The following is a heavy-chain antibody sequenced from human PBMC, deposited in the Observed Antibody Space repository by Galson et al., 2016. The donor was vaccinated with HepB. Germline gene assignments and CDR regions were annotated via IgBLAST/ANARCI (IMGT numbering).Heavy chain of an antibody. CDR2: IAYDGSNK. CDR3: AKDPDYRGHSYFDL. D-gene: IGHD4-23*01. J-gene: IGHJ2*01. CDR1: GFTFSSYG. V-gene: IGHV3-30*18. Sequence: SLRLSCAASGFTFSSYGIHWVRQAPGKGLEWVAVIAYDGSNKYYADSVKGRFTISRDNSKNTLYLQMNSLRAEGAAAYHCAKDPDYRGHSYFDLVGRGTLVTVSS.